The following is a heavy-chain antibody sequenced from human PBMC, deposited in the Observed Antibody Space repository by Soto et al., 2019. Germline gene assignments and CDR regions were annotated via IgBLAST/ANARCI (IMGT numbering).Heavy chain of an antibody. J-gene: IGHJ6*02. CDR1: GGTFSSYA. CDR2: IIPIFGTA. Sequence: SVKVSCKASGGTFSSYAISWVRQAPGQGLEWMGGIIPIFGTANYAQKFQGRVTITADESTSTAYMELSSLGSEDTAVYYCARSKVAYYYDSSGYYPASGGMDVWGQGTTVTVSS. CDR3: ARSKVAYYYDSSGYYPASGGMDV. V-gene: IGHV1-69*13. D-gene: IGHD3-22*01.